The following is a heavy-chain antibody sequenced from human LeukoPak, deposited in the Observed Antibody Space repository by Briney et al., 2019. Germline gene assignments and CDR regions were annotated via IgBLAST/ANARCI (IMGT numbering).Heavy chain of an antibody. CDR2: ISYDGSNK. Sequence: GGSLRLSCATSGFTFTEYWMTWVRQAPGKGLEWVAVISYDGSNKYYADSVKGRFTISRDNSKNTLYLQMNSLRAEDTAVYYCAKDGVLGERYSYGPGYWGQGTLVTVSS. CDR3: AKDGVLGERYSYGPGY. J-gene: IGHJ4*02. CDR1: GFTFTEYW. D-gene: IGHD5-18*01. V-gene: IGHV3-30*18.